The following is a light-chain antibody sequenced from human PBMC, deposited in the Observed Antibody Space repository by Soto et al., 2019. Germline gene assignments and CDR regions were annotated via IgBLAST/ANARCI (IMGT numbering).Light chain of an antibody. CDR3: QQYNDWPPWT. CDR1: QSVKNN. Sequence: EIVMTQSPATLSVSPGERATLSCRASQSVKNNLAWYQQKPGQAPILLIYDASIRATGIPARFSGSGSGTEFTLTISSLQSDDVAIYYWQQYNDWPPWTFAQGTQVEIK. V-gene: IGKV3-15*01. J-gene: IGKJ1*01. CDR2: DAS.